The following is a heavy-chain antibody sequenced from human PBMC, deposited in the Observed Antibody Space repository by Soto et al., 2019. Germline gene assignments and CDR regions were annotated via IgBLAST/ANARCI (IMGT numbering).Heavy chain of an antibody. D-gene: IGHD2-15*01. V-gene: IGHV3-48*02. Sequence: GGSLRLSCAASGFTFSSYSMNWVRQALGKGLEWVSYISSSSSTIYYADSVKGRFTISRDNAKNSLYLQMNSLRDEDTAVYYCARANRANYCSGGSCYLYYFDYWGQGTLVTVSS. J-gene: IGHJ4*02. CDR2: ISSSSSTI. CDR1: GFTFSSYS. CDR3: ARANRANYCSGGSCYLYYFDY.